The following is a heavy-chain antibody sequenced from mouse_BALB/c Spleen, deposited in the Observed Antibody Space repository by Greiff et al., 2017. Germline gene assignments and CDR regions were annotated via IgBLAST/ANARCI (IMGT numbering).Heavy chain of an antibody. J-gene: IGHJ3*01. CDR3: ASAYYGNPWFAY. D-gene: IGHD2-10*01. CDR1: GYTFTSYW. V-gene: IGHV1-87*01. CDR2: IYPGDGDT. Sequence: QVQLKQSGAELARPGASVKLSCKASGYTFTSYWMQWVKQRPGQGLEWIGAIYPGDGDTRYTQKFKGKATLTADKSSSTAYMQLSSLASEDSAVYYCASAYYGNPWFAYWGQGTLVTVSA.